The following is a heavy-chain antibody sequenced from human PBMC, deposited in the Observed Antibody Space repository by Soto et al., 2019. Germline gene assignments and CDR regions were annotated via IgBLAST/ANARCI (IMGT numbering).Heavy chain of an antibody. Sequence: SETLSLTCAVSGDSIGSDGYYWSWLRQHPGKGLEWIGYFYYSGSTFYNPSLKSRVRISVDRAKNQLSLKVTSLTAADTALHYCGRSRICEQQFDTWGQGILVTVSS. J-gene: IGHJ5*02. CDR3: GRSRICEQQFDT. CDR2: FYYSGST. CDR1: GDSIGSDGYY. V-gene: IGHV4-31*11.